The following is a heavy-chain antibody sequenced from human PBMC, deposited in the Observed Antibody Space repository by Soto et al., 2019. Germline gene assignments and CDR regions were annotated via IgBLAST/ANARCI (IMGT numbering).Heavy chain of an antibody. D-gene: IGHD3-3*01. CDR1: GFTFSSYA. J-gene: IGHJ6*02. Sequence: PGGSLRLSCAASGFTFSSYAMSWVRQAPGKGLEWVSAISGSGGSTYYADSVEGRFTLSRDNSKNTLYLQMNSMRAEDTAVYYCAKDPNTAYYDFWSGYAPSAYYYGMDVWGQGTTVTVSS. CDR3: AKDPNTAYYDFWSGYAPSAYYYGMDV. CDR2: ISGSGGST. V-gene: IGHV3-23*01.